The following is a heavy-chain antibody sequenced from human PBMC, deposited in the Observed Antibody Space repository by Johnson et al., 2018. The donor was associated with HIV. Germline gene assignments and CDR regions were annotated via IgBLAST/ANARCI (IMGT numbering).Heavy chain of an antibody. V-gene: IGHV3-30*01. Sequence: VQLAESGGGVVQPGRSLRLSCAASGFTFSNYAMHWVRQAPGKGLEWVAVISYDGSYKYYADSGKGRFTISRDNSKNTLSLHMNSLRAEDTAVFYCARTPRPYYYDSSDGAFDIWGQGTMVTVSS. D-gene: IGHD3-22*01. CDR1: GFTFSNYA. CDR2: ISYDGSYK. CDR3: ARTPRPYYYDSSDGAFDI. J-gene: IGHJ3*02.